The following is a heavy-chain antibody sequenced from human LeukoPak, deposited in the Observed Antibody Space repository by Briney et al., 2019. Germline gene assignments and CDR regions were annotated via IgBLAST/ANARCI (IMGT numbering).Heavy chain of an antibody. Sequence: GGSLRLSCAASGFTFSSYGMSWVRQAPGKGLEWASSISGSGGTTYYADSVKGRFTISRDNSKNTLYLQMNSLRADDTAVYSCAKDPPTVMANAFHIWGQGTMVTVSS. D-gene: IGHD5-18*01. CDR1: GFTFSSYG. CDR3: AKDPPTVMANAFHI. J-gene: IGHJ3*02. CDR2: ISGSGGTT. V-gene: IGHV3-23*01.